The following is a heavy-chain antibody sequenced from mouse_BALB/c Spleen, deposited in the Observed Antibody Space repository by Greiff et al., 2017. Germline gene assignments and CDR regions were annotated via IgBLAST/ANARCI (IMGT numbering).Heavy chain of an antibody. V-gene: IGHV1S137*01. CDR1: GYTFTDYA. CDR2: ISTYYGDA. CDR3: ARQEYRYDSAWFAY. Sequence: QVQLKESGAELVRPGVSVKISCKGSGYTFTDYAMHWVKQSHAKSLEWIGVISTYYGDASYNQKFKGKATMTVDKSSSTAYMELARLTSEDSAIYYCARQEYRYDSAWFAYWGQGTLVTVSA. D-gene: IGHD2-14*01. J-gene: IGHJ3*01.